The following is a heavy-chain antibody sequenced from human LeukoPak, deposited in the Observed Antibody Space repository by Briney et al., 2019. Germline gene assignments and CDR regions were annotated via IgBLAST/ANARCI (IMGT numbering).Heavy chain of an antibody. V-gene: IGHV4-39*01. J-gene: IGHJ5*02. Sequence: SETLCLTCTVFGVSISSSSYYWGWIRPSAGKGLEWIGSIYYSGITYYNPSLKSRVTISVDTSKNQFSLKLSCVPAADTAVYYCVRQGYSYGHITTNRFDPWGQGTLVTVSS. CDR2: IYYSGIT. CDR3: VRQGYSYGHITTNRFDP. D-gene: IGHD5-18*01. CDR1: GVSISSSSYY.